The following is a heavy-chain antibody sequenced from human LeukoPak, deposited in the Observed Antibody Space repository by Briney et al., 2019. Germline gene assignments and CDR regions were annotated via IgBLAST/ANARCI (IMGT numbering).Heavy chain of an antibody. J-gene: IGHJ3*02. V-gene: IGHV1-2*02. Sequence: ASVKVSCKASGYTFTGYYMHWVRQAPGQGLEWMGWINPNSGGTNYAQKFQGRVTMTRDTSISTAYMELSRLRSDDTAVYYCATFLRNWNDAHYAFDIWGQGTMVTVS. CDR2: INPNSGGT. D-gene: IGHD1-20*01. CDR1: GYTFTGYY. CDR3: ATFLRNWNDAHYAFDI.